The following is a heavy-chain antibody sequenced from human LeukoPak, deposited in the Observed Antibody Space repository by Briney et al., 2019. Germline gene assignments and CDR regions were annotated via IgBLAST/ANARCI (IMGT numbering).Heavy chain of an antibody. D-gene: IGHD3-9*01. CDR2: LNHSGST. J-gene: IGHJ6*02. CDR3: ARVTCSAGNFDWLFYCDEYGMDV. V-gene: IGHV4-34*01. CDR1: GVSFSGYY. Sequence: PSETLSLTCAVYGVSFSGYYWRWIRQRPGKGLEWIGELNHSGSTNYNPSLKSRVTISVDTSKNQFSLKLSSVTAADTAVYYCARVTCSAGNFDWLFYCDEYGMDVWGQGTTVTVSS.